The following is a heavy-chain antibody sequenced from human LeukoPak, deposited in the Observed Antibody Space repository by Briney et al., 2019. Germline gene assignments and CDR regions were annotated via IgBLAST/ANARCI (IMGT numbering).Heavy chain of an antibody. D-gene: IGHD7-27*01. J-gene: IGHJ6*02. Sequence: GGSLRLSCAASGFTFSNAWMSWVRQAPGKGLEWVGRIKSKTDGGTTDYAAPVKGRFTISRDDSKNTLYLQMNSQNTEDTAVYYCTTDLTWGLYYYGMDVWGQGTTVTVSS. CDR2: IKSKTDGGTT. V-gene: IGHV3-15*01. CDR3: TTDLTWGLYYYGMDV. CDR1: GFTFSNAW.